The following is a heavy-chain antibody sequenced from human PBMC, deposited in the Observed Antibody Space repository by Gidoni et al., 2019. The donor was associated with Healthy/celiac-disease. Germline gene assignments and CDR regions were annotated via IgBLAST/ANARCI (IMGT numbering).Heavy chain of an antibody. CDR1: GGTFSSYT. D-gene: IGHD6-13*01. V-gene: IGHV1-69*02. J-gene: IGHJ4*02. Sequence: QVHRVQCGAEVRQPGSSGKVACKDSGGTFSSYTISWVRQDTGQGLEWMGRIIPILGIANYAQKVQGRVTITADKCTSTAYMELSSLRSEDKAVYYCAGMEQPLDYWGQGTLVTVSS. CDR2: IIPILGIA. CDR3: AGMEQPLDY.